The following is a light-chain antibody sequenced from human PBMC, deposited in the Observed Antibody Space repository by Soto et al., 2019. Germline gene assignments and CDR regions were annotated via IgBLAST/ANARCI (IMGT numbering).Light chain of an antibody. J-gene: IGKJ1*01. CDR1: QGISSY. V-gene: IGKV1-8*01. CDR2: AAS. CDR3: QQSYSSPPT. Sequence: AILMTQSPSSLSASTGDRVTITCRASQGISSYLAWYQQKPGKAPKLLIYAASSLHSGVPSRFSGSRSGPDFTLTISSLQPEDFATYYCQQSYSSPPTFGQGTKVDI.